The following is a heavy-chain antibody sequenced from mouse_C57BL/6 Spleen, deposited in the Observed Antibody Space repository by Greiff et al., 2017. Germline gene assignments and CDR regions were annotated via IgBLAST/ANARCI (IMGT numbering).Heavy chain of an antibody. D-gene: IGHD2-3*01. Sequence: VQLQQSGPELVKPGASVKISCKASGYAFSSSWMNWVKQRPGKGLEWIGRIYPGDGDTNYNGKFKGKAILTADKSSSTAYMQLSSLTSEDSAVYFCVPDGYYVRFAYWGQGTLVTVSA. CDR3: VPDGYYVRFAY. J-gene: IGHJ3*01. V-gene: IGHV1-82*01. CDR2: IYPGDGDT. CDR1: GYAFSSSW.